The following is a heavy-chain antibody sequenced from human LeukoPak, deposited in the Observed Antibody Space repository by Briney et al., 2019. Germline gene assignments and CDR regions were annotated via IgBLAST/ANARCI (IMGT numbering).Heavy chain of an antibody. V-gene: IGHV3-9*01. J-gene: IGHJ3*02. Sequence: GGSLRLSCAASGFTFSSYWMHWVRQAPGKGLEWVSGISWNSGSIGYADSVKGRFTISRDNAKNSLYLQMNSLRAEDTALYYCAKDIGVYSSSWYGAFDIWGQGTMVTVSS. CDR1: GFTFSSYW. D-gene: IGHD6-13*01. CDR3: AKDIGVYSSSWYGAFDI. CDR2: ISWNSGSI.